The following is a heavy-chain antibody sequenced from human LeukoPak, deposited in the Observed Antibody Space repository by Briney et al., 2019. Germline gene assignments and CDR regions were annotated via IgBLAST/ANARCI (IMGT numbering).Heavy chain of an antibody. CDR2: ISSSSSYI. CDR3: ASGHRVEMATIVLYYFDY. J-gene: IGHJ4*02. V-gene: IGHV3-21*01. CDR1: GFTFSSYS. D-gene: IGHD5-24*01. Sequence: GGSLRLSCAASGFTFSSYSMNWVRQAPGKGLEWVSSISSSSSYIYYADSVKGRFTISRDNAKNSLYLQMNSLRAEDTAVYYCASGHRVEMATIVLYYFDYWGQGTLVTVSS.